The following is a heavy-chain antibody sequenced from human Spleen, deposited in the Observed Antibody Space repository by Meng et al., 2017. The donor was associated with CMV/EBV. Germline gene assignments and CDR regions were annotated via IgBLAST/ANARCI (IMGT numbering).Heavy chain of an antibody. CDR2: INSDGSST. CDR1: GFTFSSSW. V-gene: IGHV3-74*01. CDR3: ARGRYGSELF. D-gene: IGHD3-10*01. J-gene: IGHJ4*02. Sequence: GESLKISCAASGFTFSSSWIHWVRQAPGKGLVWVSRINSDGSSTGYADSVKGRFTISTDNSENTLHLLMTSLRTEDTATYYCARGRYGSELFWGRGTLVTVSS.